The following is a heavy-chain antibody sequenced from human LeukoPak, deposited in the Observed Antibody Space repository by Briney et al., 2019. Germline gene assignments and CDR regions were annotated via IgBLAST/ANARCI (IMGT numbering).Heavy chain of an antibody. Sequence: PSETLSLTCTVSGGSISSGSYYWGWIRQPPGKGLEWIGSIYYSGSTYYNPSLKSRVTISVDTSKNQFSLKLSSVTAADTAVYYCARTPLPRYMDVWGKGTTVTVSS. J-gene: IGHJ6*03. CDR2: IYYSGST. V-gene: IGHV4-39*01. CDR1: GGSISSGSYY. CDR3: ARTPLPRYMDV.